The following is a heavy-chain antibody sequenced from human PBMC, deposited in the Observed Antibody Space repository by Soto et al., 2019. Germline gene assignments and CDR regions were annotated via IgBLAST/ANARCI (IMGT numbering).Heavy chain of an antibody. Sequence: QVQLVESGGGVVQPGRSLRLSCIASGFNFNNHVMHWVRQAPGKGLEWVALIRYDGSSKYYGASVKGRFTISRDNSKNTVYLQMNTLRGDDTAVYYCARGQTTVVTQFDRWGQGTLVTVSS. CDR2: IRYDGSSK. J-gene: IGHJ4*02. D-gene: IGHD4-17*01. V-gene: IGHV3-33*01. CDR3: ARGQTTVVTQFDR. CDR1: GFNFNNHV.